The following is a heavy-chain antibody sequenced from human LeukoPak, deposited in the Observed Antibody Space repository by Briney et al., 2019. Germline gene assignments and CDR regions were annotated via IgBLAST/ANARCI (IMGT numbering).Heavy chain of an antibody. D-gene: IGHD3-22*01. CDR1: RGTFSKYS. Sequence: GASVKVYCKASRGTFSKYSISRVRHAPGQGLEWMGRIIPILNITHYAQKFQGRVTIAADKSTSTAYMELSSLRSEDTAVYYCARDDDRAREIDYWGQGTLVTVSS. CDR3: ARDDDRAREIDY. J-gene: IGHJ4*02. CDR2: IIPILNIT. V-gene: IGHV1-69*04.